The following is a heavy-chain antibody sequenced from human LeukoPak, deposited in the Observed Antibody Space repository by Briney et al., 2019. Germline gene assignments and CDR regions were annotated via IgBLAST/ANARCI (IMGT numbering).Heavy chain of an antibody. V-gene: IGHV3-23*01. CDR1: GFTFSRCP. CDR2: ISSSGDNR. J-gene: IGHJ4*02. Sequence: GGSLRLSCAASGFTFSRCPMSWVRQAPGKGLEWVSAISSSGDNRHYADSVKGRFTISRDNSKSTLYLQMTSLRADDTAVYYCARAQGDTWNDLVDRAWDHWGQGTLVTVSS. CDR3: ARAQGDTWNDLVDRAWDH. D-gene: IGHD1-1*01.